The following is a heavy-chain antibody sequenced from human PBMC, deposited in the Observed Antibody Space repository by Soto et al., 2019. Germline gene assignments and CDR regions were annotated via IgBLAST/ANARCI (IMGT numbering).Heavy chain of an antibody. J-gene: IGHJ4*02. D-gene: IGHD1-1*01. CDR1: GFSLSTSGVG. V-gene: IGHV2-5*02. CDR3: CHRQCGPGWNEGVFDY. CDR2: IYWDDDK. Sequence: QITLKESGPTLVKPTQTLTLTCTFSGFSLSTSGVGVGWIRQPPGEALEWLALIYWDDDKRYSPSLNSRLTITNDTSKNQVVLTMTNMDPMDTGTYYCCHRQCGPGWNEGVFDYWGQGTLVTVAS.